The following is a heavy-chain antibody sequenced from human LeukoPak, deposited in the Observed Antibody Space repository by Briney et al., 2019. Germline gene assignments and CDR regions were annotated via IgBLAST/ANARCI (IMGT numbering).Heavy chain of an antibody. CDR3: ARRYFDY. J-gene: IGHJ4*02. CDR1: GFTFSNYW. Sequence: GGSLRLSCAASGFTFSNYWMSWVRQAPGKGLEWVANIKQDGSEKYYVDSVKGRFTISRDNAKNSLYPQMNSLRAEDTAVYYCARRYFDYWGQGTLVTVSS. D-gene: IGHD1-14*01. CDR2: IKQDGSEK. V-gene: IGHV3-7*01.